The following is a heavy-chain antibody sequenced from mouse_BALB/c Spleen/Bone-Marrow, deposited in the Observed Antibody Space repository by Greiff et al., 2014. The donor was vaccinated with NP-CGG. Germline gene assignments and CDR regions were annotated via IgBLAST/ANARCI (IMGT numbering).Heavy chain of an antibody. Sequence: QVQLQQSGAELAKPGASVKMSCKASGYTFTSYWMHWVKQRPGQGLEWIGYINPSTGYTEYNQKFKDKATLTADKSSSTVYMQLSSLTSEDSAVYYCARSGDYGGFDYWGQGTTLTVSS. CDR1: GYTFTSYW. J-gene: IGHJ2*01. D-gene: IGHD2-4*01. V-gene: IGHV1-7*01. CDR2: INPSTGYT. CDR3: ARSGDYGGFDY.